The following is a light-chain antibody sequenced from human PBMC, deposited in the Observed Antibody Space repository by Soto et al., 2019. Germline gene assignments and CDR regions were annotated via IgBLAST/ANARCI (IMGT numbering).Light chain of an antibody. CDR3: AAWDDSLGGVV. CDR1: SSNIGGNY. CDR2: RDT. J-gene: IGLJ2*01. V-gene: IGLV1-47*01. Sequence: QSVLPQSPSASGTRGQRVTMSCSGSSSNIGGNYVYWYQQLSGAAPRLLIYRDTQRPSGVPDRFSGSKSDTSASLAISGLRSEDDADYYCAAWDDSLGGVVFGGGTKLTVL.